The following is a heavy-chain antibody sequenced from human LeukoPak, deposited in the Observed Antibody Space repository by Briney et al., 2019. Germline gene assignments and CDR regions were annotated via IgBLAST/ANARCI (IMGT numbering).Heavy chain of an antibody. V-gene: IGHV4-59*01. CDR2: IYYSGST. CDR3: ASIKYSSGWYYFDY. CDR1: GGSISSYY. Sequence: PSETLSLTCTVSGGSISSYYWSWIRQPPGKGLEWIGYIYYSGSTNYNPSLKSRVTISVDTSKNQFSLKLSSVTAADTAVYYCASIKYSSGWYYFDYWGQGTLVTVSS. D-gene: IGHD6-19*01. J-gene: IGHJ4*02.